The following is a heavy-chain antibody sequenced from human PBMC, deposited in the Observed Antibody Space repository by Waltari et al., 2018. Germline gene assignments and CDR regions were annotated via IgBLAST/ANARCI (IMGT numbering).Heavy chain of an antibody. D-gene: IGHD5-12*01. CDR2: INSDGSTT. Sequence: EVQLVESGGGLVQPGGSLRLSCEASGFTFRSYWMHWVRQAPGKGLVWVSRINSDGSTTGYADSVKGRFTISRDNTKNTLSLQMNSLRDEDTAVYYCAVYLRSSPFDPWGQGTLVTVSS. V-gene: IGHV3-74*01. CDR3: AVYLRSSPFDP. CDR1: GFTFRSYW. J-gene: IGHJ5*02.